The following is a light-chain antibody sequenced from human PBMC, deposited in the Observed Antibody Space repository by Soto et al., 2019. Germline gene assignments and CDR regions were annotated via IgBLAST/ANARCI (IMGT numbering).Light chain of an antibody. CDR2: AAS. CDR1: QSISSY. V-gene: IGKV1-39*01. CDR3: QLSYSSPYR. Sequence: DIQMTQSPSSLSASVGDRVTITCRASQSISSYLNWYQQKPGKAPKLLIYAASSLQSGVPSRFSGSGSGTGFTLNISGLQPEDFATYYCQLSYSSPYRCRQWTKMEIK. J-gene: IGKJ2*03.